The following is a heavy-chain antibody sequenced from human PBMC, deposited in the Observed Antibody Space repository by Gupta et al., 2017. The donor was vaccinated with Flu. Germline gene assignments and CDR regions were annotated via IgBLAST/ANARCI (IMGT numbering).Heavy chain of an antibody. CDR2: ISSSSSYI. CDR3: ARDRGWGSGSSKGADV. J-gene: IGHJ6*02. D-gene: IGHD3-10*01. CDR1: GFTFSSYS. Sequence: EVQLVESGGGLVKPGGSLRLSCAASGFTFSSYSMNWVRQAPGKGLEWVSSISSSSSYIYYADSVKGRFTISRDNAKNSLYLQMNSLRAEDTAVYYCARDRGWGSGSSKGADVWGQGTTVTVSS. V-gene: IGHV3-21*01.